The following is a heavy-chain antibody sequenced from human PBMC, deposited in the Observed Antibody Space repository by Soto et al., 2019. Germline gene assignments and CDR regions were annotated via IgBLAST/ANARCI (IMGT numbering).Heavy chain of an antibody. D-gene: IGHD3-22*01. J-gene: IGHJ4*02. CDR2: ISGSGGTT. CDR1: GFTFRIYA. CDR3: AKTYDSSGYYLHYFDY. Sequence: PGGSLRLSCAASGFTFRIYAMTWVRQAPGKGLEWVSTISGSGGTTYYADSVKGRFTLSRDNSKNTLYLQMNSLRAEDTAVYWCAKTYDSSGYYLHYFDYWGQGTLVTVSS. V-gene: IGHV3-23*01.